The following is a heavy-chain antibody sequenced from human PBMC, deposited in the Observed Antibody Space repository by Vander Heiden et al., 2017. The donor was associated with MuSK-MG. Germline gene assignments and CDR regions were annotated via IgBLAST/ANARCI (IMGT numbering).Heavy chain of an antibody. D-gene: IGHD3-9*01. CDR1: GFTFSSYA. V-gene: IGHV3-23*01. Sequence: EVQLLESGGGLVQPGGSLRLSCAASGFTFSSYAMSWVRQAPGKGLEWVSAISGSGGSTYYADSVNGRFTISRDNSKNTLYLQMNSLRAEDTAVYYCAKDAELRYCDWLLPFDPWGQGTLVTVSS. CDR2: ISGSGGST. J-gene: IGHJ5*02. CDR3: AKDAELRYCDWLLPFDP.